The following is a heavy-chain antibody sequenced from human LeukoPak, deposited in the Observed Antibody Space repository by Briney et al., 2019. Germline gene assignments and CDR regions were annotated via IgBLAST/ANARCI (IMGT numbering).Heavy chain of an antibody. J-gene: IGHJ4*02. Sequence: SVKVSCKASGGTFSSYTISWVRQAPGQGLEWMGRIIPILGIANYAQKFQGRVTITADKSTSTAYMELSSLRSEDTAVYYCARRLPGGEPEGDYWGQGTLVTVSS. V-gene: IGHV1-69*02. CDR1: GGTFSSYT. CDR2: IIPILGIA. D-gene: IGHD1-14*01. CDR3: ARRLPGGEPEGDY.